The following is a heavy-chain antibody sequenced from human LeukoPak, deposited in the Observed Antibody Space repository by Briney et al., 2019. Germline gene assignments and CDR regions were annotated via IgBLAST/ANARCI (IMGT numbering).Heavy chain of an antibody. CDR3: ARYRRATGLGFDY. Sequence: SETLSLTCTVSGGSIGSYYWSWLRQPRGRGGEGIGYIYYSGSTNYNPSLKSRVSISVDTSKNQFSLNLSSVSAADTAVYYCARYRRATGLGFDYWGQGTLVTVSS. J-gene: IGHJ4*02. CDR2: IYYSGST. CDR1: GGSIGSYY. D-gene: IGHD3-16*01. V-gene: IGHV4-59*08.